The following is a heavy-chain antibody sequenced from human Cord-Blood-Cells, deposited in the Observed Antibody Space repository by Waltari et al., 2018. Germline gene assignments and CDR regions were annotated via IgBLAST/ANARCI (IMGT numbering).Heavy chain of an antibody. V-gene: IGHV1-2*02. Sequence: QVQLVQSGAAVKKPGVSVKVSCKASGYTLPCHYMHWVRQAPGQGLEWREWINPNSGGTNYAQKFQGRVTMTRDTSISTAYMELSRLRSDDTAVYYCARERPKGEAFDIWGQGTMVTVSS. D-gene: IGHD3-16*01. CDR1: GYTLPCHY. J-gene: IGHJ3*02. CDR2: INPNSGGT. CDR3: ARERPKGEAFDI.